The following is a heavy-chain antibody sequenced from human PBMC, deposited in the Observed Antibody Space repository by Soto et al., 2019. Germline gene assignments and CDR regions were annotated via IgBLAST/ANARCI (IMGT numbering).Heavy chain of an antibody. J-gene: IGHJ4*02. Sequence: PGGSLRLSCAASGFTFSSYSMNWVRQAPGKGLEWVSSISSSSSYIYYADSVKGRFTISRDNAKNSLYLQMNSLRAEDTAVYYCARVDTAMVRIFDYWGQGTLVTVSS. V-gene: IGHV3-21*01. D-gene: IGHD5-18*01. CDR1: GFTFSSYS. CDR3: ARVDTAMVRIFDY. CDR2: ISSSSSYI.